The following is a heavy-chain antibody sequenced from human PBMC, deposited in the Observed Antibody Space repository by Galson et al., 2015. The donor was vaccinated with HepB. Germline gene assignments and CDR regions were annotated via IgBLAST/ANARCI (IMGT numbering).Heavy chain of an antibody. CDR2: INPNSGGT. CDR3: ARLGSNDAFDI. V-gene: IGHV1-2*02. Sequence: SVKVSCKASGYTFTSYYMHWVRQAPGQGLEWMGWINPNSGGTNYAQKFQGRVTMTRDTSISTAYVELSRLRFNDTAVYFCARLGSNDAFDIWGQGTMVTVSS. CDR1: GYTFTSYY. J-gene: IGHJ3*02.